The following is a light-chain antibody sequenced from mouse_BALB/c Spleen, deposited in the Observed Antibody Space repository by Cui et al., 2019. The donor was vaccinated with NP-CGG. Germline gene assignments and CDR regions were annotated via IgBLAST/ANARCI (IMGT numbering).Light chain of an antibody. V-gene: IGLV1*01. CDR2: GTN. CDR1: TGAVTTSNY. J-gene: IGLJ1*01. Sequence: HAVVTLKTLLTTSPGETVTFTCRSSTGAVTTSNYANWVQEKPDHLFTGLIGGTNNRAPGVPARFSGSLIGDKAALTITGAQTEDEAIYFCALWYSNHWVFGGGTKLTVL. CDR3: ALWYSNHWV.